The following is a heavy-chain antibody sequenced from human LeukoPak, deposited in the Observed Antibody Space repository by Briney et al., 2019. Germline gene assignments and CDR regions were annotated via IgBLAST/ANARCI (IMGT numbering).Heavy chain of an antibody. CDR3: ARGPAIYTKYSSGWYGDY. J-gene: IGHJ4*02. CDR2: INPNSGGT. Sequence: GASVKVSCKASGYTFTGYYMHWVRQAPGQGLEWMGWINPNSGGTNYAQKFQGWVTMTRDTSISTAYMELSRLRSDDTAVYYCARGPAIYTKYSSGWYGDYWGQGTLVTVSS. V-gene: IGHV1-2*04. CDR1: GYTFTGYY. D-gene: IGHD6-19*01.